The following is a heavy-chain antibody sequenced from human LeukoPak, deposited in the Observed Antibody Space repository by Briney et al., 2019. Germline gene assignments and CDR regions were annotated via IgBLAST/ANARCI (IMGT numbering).Heavy chain of an antibody. J-gene: IGHJ4*02. CDR2: ISSGSKYI. Sequence: PGGSLRLSCAASGFTFSSYSMNWVCQAPGKGLEWVSSISSGSKYIYNADSVKGRFTISRDNARDSLYLQMNSLRAEDTAVYYCARALSYSYGSMDFWGQGTLVIVSS. V-gene: IGHV3-21*01. D-gene: IGHD5-18*01. CDR3: ARALSYSYGSMDF. CDR1: GFTFSSYS.